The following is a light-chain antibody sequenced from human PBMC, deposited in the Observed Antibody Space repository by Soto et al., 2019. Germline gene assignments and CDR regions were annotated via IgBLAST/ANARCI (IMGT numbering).Light chain of an antibody. CDR1: SSDVGGYNY. CDR3: CSYAGSNNFGV. V-gene: IGLV2-8*01. Sequence: QSALTQPPSASGSPGQSVTISCTGTSSDVGGYNYVSWYQQHPGKAPKLMIYEVNKRPSGVPDRFSGSKSGNTASLTVSGLQAEDEAYCYCCSYAGSNNFGVFGTGTKVTVL. J-gene: IGLJ1*01. CDR2: EVN.